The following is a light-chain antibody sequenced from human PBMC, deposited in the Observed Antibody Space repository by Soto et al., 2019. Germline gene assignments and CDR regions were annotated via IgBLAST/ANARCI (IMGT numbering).Light chain of an antibody. CDR1: QGISSY. J-gene: IGKJ4*01. CDR2: FAS. CDR3: HQHNSYPPN. V-gene: IGKV1-9*01. Sequence: DIQLTQSPSFLSASVGDRVTITCRASQGISSYLAWYQQSPGKAPKLLIYFASTLQSGVPPRFSGTGSWTEITLTISSLQPDDFATYYWHQHNSYPPNFGGGTKVEIK.